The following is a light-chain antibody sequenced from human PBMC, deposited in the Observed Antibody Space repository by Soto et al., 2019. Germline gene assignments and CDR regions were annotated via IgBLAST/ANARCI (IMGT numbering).Light chain of an antibody. V-gene: IGKV3-20*01. J-gene: IGKJ3*01. Sequence: EIVLTQSPGTLSLSPGERATLSCRASQSVSSSYLAWYQQKPGQAPRLLIYGASSRATGIPDRFSGSGTGTDFTLTISRLEPEDFAVYYYQRYGISPSFTFGPGTKVDIK. CDR1: QSVSSSY. CDR3: QRYGISPSFT. CDR2: GAS.